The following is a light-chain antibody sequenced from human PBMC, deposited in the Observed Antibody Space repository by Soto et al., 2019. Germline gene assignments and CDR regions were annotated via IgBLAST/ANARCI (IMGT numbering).Light chain of an antibody. Sequence: QSALTQPASVSGSPGQSITISCTGTSSDIGGYNFVSWYQQHPGKAPKVMIYDVTNRPSGVSNRFSGSKSGNTASLTISGLQAEDEADYYCSSYTRTSTVIFGGGTKVTVL. CDR1: SSDIGGYNF. J-gene: IGLJ2*01. CDR2: DVT. CDR3: SSYTRTSTVI. V-gene: IGLV2-14*03.